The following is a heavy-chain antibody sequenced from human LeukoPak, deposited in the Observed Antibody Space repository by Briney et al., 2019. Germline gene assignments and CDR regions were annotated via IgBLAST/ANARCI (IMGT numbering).Heavy chain of an antibody. V-gene: IGHV4-39*07. CDR2: IYYSVNT. CDR3: ASRSFYDSSGYYSP. J-gene: IGHJ3*01. D-gene: IGHD3-22*01. Sequence: PSETLSLTCTVSGGSVSSNTYYWGWIRQPPGKGLEWIGTIYYSVNTYYNPSLKSRVTISVDTSKNQFSLKLSSVTTADTAVYYCASRSFYDSSGYYSPWGQGTMVTVSS. CDR1: GGSVSSNTYY.